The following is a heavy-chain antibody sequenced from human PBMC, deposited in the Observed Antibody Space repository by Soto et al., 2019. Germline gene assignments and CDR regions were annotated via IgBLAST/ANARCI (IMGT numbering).Heavy chain of an antibody. CDR3: AKGRSYYYFYGVDV. CDR1: GFTFSSCA. CDR2: IIDSGGST. Sequence: GGSLRLSCAASGFTFSSCAMGWVRQAPGKGLEWVSDIIDSGGSTYYADSVKGRFTISRDNSKSTLYLQMNSLRAEDTALYYCAKGRSYYYFYGVDVRGQGTLVTVSS. V-gene: IGHV3-23*01. J-gene: IGHJ6*02.